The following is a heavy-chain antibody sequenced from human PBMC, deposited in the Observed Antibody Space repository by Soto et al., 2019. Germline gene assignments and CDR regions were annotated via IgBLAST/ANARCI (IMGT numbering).Heavy chain of an antibody. V-gene: IGHV3-53*01. CDR3: ARDADSSGLHY. CDR1: GFTVSGMF. J-gene: IGHJ4*02. CDR2: IYPAGPT. D-gene: IGHD6-19*01. Sequence: PGRSLRLSCAASGFTVSGMFMNWVRQAPGKGLEWVSVIYPAGPTYYADSVKGRFTISRDNSKNTLFLQLNNLRAEDTAVYYCARDADSSGLHYWGQGILVTVSS.